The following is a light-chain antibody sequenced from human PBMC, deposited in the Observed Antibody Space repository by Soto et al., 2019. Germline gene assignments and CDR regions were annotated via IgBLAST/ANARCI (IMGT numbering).Light chain of an antibody. J-gene: IGKJ1*01. CDR1: QSIGSN. CDR2: ASS. V-gene: IGKV3-15*01. Sequence: EIVMTQSPATLSVSPGERATLSCRASQSIGSNLAWYQQKPGQAPRLVFYASSIRASDFPARFSGSGSGTEFTLTISGLQSDDFAVYFCQQYNKWPPWTFGHGTKVEIK. CDR3: QQYNKWPPWT.